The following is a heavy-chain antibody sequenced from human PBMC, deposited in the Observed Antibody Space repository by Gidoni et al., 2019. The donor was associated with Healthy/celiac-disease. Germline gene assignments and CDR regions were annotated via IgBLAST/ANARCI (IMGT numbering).Heavy chain of an antibody. J-gene: IGHJ3*02. Sequence: EVQLVESGGGLVQPGGSLSLSCAAPGFPFSSYSMNWVRQAPGKGLEWVSYISSSSSTIYYADSVKGRFTISRDNAKNSLYLQMNSLRAEDTAVYYCAREGWEYDYLETKEGAFDIWGQGTMVTVSS. D-gene: IGHD5-12*01. V-gene: IGHV3-48*01. CDR2: ISSSSSTI. CDR3: AREGWEYDYLETKEGAFDI. CDR1: GFPFSSYS.